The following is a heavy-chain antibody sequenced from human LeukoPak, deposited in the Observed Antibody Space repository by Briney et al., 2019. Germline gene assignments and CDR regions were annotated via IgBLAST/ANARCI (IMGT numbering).Heavy chain of an antibody. J-gene: IGHJ3*02. V-gene: IGHV3-23*01. CDR3: GKASRRGYCSSTSCHVFDI. CDR2: ISGSGGST. Sequence: GGSLRLSCAASGLTFSSYAMTWVRQAPGKGLEWVSAISGSGGSTYYADSVKGRFTVSRDNSKNTLYLQMKSLRAEDTAVYYCGKASRRGYCSSTSCHVFDIWGQGTMVTVSS. CDR1: GLTFSSYA. D-gene: IGHD2-2*01.